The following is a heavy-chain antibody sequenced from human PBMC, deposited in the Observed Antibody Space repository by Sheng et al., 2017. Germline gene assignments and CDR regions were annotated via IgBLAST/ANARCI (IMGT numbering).Heavy chain of an antibody. V-gene: IGHV1-8*01. CDR2: MNPNNGNT. CDR3: ARGRHSDSSGNYYNFDY. Sequence: QVQLVQSGAEVKKPGASVKVSCRASGYTLNSYDINWVRQAAGQGLEWMGWMNPNNGNTGYAQKFQGRVIMTRNTSISTAYMELSSLRSDDTAVYYCARGRHSDSSGNYYNFDYWGHGNPRSPSPQ. D-gene: IGHD3-22*01. J-gene: IGHJ4*02. CDR1: GYTLNSYD.